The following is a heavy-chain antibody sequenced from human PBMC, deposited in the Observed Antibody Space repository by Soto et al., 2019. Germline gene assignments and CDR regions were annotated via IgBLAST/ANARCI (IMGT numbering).Heavy chain of an antibody. D-gene: IGHD3-3*02. CDR3: ARAHFWSGYWLAGMDV. CDR1: GYTFTSYG. CDR2: ISAYNGNA. Sequence: ASVKVSCKASGYTFTSYGISWVRQAPGQGLEWMGWISAYNGNANYAQKLQGRVTLTTDTSTSTAYMELRSLRSDDTAVYYCARAHFWSGYWLAGMDVWGQGTTVTVSS. V-gene: IGHV1-18*01. J-gene: IGHJ6*02.